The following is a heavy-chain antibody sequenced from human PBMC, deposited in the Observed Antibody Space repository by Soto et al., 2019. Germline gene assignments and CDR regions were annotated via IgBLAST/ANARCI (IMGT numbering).Heavy chain of an antibody. D-gene: IGHD3-3*01. CDR1: GYPVTAYY. CDR2: INPATGAA. Sequence: QLHLVQSGAVVKKPGASVTVSCSASGYPVTAYYMHWVRQAPGRGLEWMGGINPATGAAKYTQTFQGRVNMTRDTSTSTVFMELSGLTSEDTAGFYCARGGGVGVAGSAAFDMWGQGTLDTVSS. CDR3: ARGGGVGVAGSAAFDM. V-gene: IGHV1-2*02. J-gene: IGHJ3*02.